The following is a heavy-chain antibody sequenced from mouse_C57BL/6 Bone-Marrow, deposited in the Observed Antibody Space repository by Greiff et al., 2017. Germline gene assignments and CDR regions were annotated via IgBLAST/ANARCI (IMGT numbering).Heavy chain of an antibody. V-gene: IGHV1-26*01. CDR1: GYTFTDYY. D-gene: IGHD1-1*01. CDR2: INPNNGGT. CDR3: ARDLITTVVATDFYAMDY. J-gene: IGHJ4*01. Sequence: EVQLQQSGPELVKPGASVKISCKASGYTFTDYYMNWVKQSHGKSLEWIGDINPNNGGTSYNQKFKGKATLTVDKSSSTAYMALRSLTSEDSAVYYCARDLITTVVATDFYAMDYWGQGTSVTVSS.